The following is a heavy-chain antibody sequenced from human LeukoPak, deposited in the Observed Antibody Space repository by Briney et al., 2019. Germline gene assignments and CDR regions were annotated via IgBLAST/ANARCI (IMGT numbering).Heavy chain of an antibody. D-gene: IGHD3-10*01. Sequence: GGSLRLSCAGSGFTFSTYWMHWVRQAPGKGLVWVSRINPEETRTSYADFVKGRFTISRDNAKNTLYLQMNSLGAEDTAVYYCAKDLILLWFGEFPGAFDIWGQGTMVTVSS. CDR1: GFTFSTYW. CDR3: AKDLILLWFGEFPGAFDI. V-gene: IGHV3-74*01. CDR2: INPEETRT. J-gene: IGHJ3*02.